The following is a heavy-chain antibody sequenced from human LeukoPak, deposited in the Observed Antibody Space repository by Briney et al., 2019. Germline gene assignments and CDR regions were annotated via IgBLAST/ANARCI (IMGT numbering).Heavy chain of an antibody. CDR2: IYTSGST. V-gene: IGHV4-4*07. CDR3: ARYGVVPAAIGYYYYMDV. CDR1: GGSISSYY. D-gene: IGHD2-2*01. Sequence: SETLSLTCTVSGGSISSYYWSWIRQPAGKGLEWIGRIYTSGSTNYNPSLKSRVTMSVDTSKNQFSLKLSSVTAADTAVYYCARYGVVPAAIGYYYYMDVWGKGTTVTISS. J-gene: IGHJ6*03.